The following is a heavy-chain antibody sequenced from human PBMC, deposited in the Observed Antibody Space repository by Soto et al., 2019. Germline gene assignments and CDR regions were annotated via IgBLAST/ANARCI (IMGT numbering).Heavy chain of an antibody. CDR3: ARDPCRGGSCYWGGFRY. V-gene: IGHV3-33*01. CDR2: IWYDGSNK. D-gene: IGHD2-15*01. CDR1: GFTFSSYG. J-gene: IGHJ4*02. Sequence: QVQLVESGGGVVQPGRSLRLSCAASGFTFSSYGMHWVRQAPGKGLEWVAVIWYDGSNKYYADSVKGRFTISRDNSENALYLQMNSLRAEDTAVYYCARDPCRGGSCYWGGFRYWGQGTLVTVSS.